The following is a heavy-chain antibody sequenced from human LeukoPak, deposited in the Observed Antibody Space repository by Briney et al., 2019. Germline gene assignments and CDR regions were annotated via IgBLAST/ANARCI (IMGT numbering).Heavy chain of an antibody. V-gene: IGHV1-18*01. CDR2: INTNNVNR. CDR3: ARAGQLDY. CDR1: GYTFTSYD. J-gene: IGHJ4*02. Sequence: ASVKVSCKASGYTFTSYDINWVRQAPGQGLEWMGWINTNNVNRNYAQKLQGRVTMTTDTSTNTAYMELMSLTSDDTAVYYCARAGQLDYWGQGTLVTVSS. D-gene: IGHD1-1*01.